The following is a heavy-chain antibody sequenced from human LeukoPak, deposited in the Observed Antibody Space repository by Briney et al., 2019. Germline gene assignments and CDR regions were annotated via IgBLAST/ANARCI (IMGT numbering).Heavy chain of an antibody. CDR3: ARTRKRGLERRAGYYMDV. CDR2: INHSGST. V-gene: IGHV4-34*01. J-gene: IGHJ6*03. D-gene: IGHD1-1*01. Sequence: ASETLSLTCAVYGGSFSGYYWSWIRQPPGKGLEWIGEINHSGSTNYNPSLRSRVTISVDTSKNQFSLKLSSVTAADTAVYYCARTRKRGLERRAGYYMDVWGKGTTVTVSS. CDR1: GGSFSGYY.